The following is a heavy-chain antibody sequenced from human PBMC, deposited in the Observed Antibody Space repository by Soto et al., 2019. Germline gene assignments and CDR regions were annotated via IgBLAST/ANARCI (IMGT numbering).Heavy chain of an antibody. CDR2: INPSGGST. CDR1: GYTFTSYY. D-gene: IGHD2-15*01. V-gene: IGHV1-46*03. Sequence: QVQLVQSGAEVKKPGASVKVSCKASGYTFTSYYMHWVRQAPGQGLEWMGIINPSGGSTSYAQKFQGRVTMTRDTSTSTVYMELSSLRSEDTAVYYCARDSLGYCSGGSCINWYFDLWGRGTLVTVSS. J-gene: IGHJ2*01. CDR3: ARDSLGYCSGGSCINWYFDL.